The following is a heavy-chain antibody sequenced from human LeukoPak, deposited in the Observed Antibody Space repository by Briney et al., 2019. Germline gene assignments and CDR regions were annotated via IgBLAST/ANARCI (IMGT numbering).Heavy chain of an antibody. CDR3: ARVRDGGAFDI. Sequence: PSETLSLTCTVSGVSISSYYWSWIRQPPGKGLEWIGYIYYSGSTNYNPSLKSRVTISVDTSKNQFSLKLSSVTAADTAVYYCARVRDGGAFDIWGQGTMVTVSS. J-gene: IGHJ3*02. V-gene: IGHV4-59*01. CDR2: IYYSGST. CDR1: GVSISSYY.